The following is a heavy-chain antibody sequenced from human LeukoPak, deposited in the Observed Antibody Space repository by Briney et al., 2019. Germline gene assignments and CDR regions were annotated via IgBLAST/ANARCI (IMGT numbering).Heavy chain of an antibody. Sequence: ESLRLSCAASGFTFSSYSMNWVRQAPGKGLEWIGEINHSGSTNYNPSLKSRVTISVDTSKNQFSLKLSSVTAADTAVYYCARGTPSYQIDYWGQGTLVTVSS. CDR1: GFTFSSYS. CDR3: ARGTPSYQIDY. V-gene: IGHV4-34*01. CDR2: INHSGST. D-gene: IGHD4-23*01. J-gene: IGHJ4*02.